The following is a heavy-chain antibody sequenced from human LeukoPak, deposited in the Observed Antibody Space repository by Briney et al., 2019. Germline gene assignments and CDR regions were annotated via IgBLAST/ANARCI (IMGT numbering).Heavy chain of an antibody. CDR2: ININADER. J-gene: IGHJ1*01. CDR3: ARGGYYDSSGYYYVGYFHH. D-gene: IGHD3-22*01. CDR1: GFTVSSNY. V-gene: IGHV3-53*01. Sequence: GGSLRLSCAASGFTVSSNYMSWVRQAPGKGLEWVSTININADERHYADSVRGRFTISRDNSRSTLTLHMSSLRVGDTAVYYCARGGYYDSSGYYYVGYFHHWGQGTLVTVSS.